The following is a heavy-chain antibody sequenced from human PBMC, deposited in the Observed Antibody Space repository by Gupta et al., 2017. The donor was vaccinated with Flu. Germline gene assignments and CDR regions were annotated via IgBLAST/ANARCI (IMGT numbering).Heavy chain of an antibody. D-gene: IGHD2-2*01. CDR2: ISSSSSYI. V-gene: IGHV3-21*01. CDR3: ARGYCSSTSCYPYYFDY. Sequence: EVQLVESGGGLVKPGGSLRLSCAAFGFTFSSYSMNWVRQAPGKGLEWVSSISSSSSYIYYADSVKGRFTISRDNAKNSLYLQMNSLRAEDTAVYYCARGYCSSTSCYPYYFDYWGQGTLVTVSS. CDR1: GFTFSSYS. J-gene: IGHJ4*02.